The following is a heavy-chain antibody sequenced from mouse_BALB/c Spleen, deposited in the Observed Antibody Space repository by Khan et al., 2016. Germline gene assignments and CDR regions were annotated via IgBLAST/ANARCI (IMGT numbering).Heavy chain of an antibody. V-gene: IGHV3-2*02. J-gene: IGHJ2*01. CDR1: GYSITSDYA. CDR3: ARGMITTLDY. CDR2: ISFSDST. D-gene: IGHD2-4*01. Sequence: QLEESGPGLVKPSQSLSLTCTVTGYSITSDYAWNWIRQFPGNKLEWMGYISFSDSTNYNPSLKSRISITRDTSKNQFFLQLNSVTTEDTATYYCARGMITTLDYWGQGPTPT.